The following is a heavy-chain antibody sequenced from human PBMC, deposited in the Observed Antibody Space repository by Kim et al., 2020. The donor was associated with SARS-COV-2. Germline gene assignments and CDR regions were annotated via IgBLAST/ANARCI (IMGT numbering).Heavy chain of an antibody. D-gene: IGHD3-10*01. CDR3: ARDGAYSYYYGSGPLPTGSNNDAVDI. CDR2: ISSSGSTI. Sequence: GGSLRLSCAASGFNFSSYEMNWVRQAPGKGLEWVSYISSSGSTIYYADSVKGRFTISRDNAKNSLYLQMNSLRAEDTAVYYCARDGAYSYYYGSGPLPTGSNNDAVDIWGQGTMGTVSS. CDR1: GFNFSSYE. J-gene: IGHJ3*02. V-gene: IGHV3-48*03.